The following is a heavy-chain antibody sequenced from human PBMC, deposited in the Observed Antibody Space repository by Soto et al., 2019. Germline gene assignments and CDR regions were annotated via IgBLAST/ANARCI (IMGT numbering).Heavy chain of an antibody. J-gene: IGHJ4*02. CDR3: ARDPWGKEFDF. CDR1: VYPITKYY. D-gene: IGHD3-16*01. Sequence: QVVLQESGPGLVKASETLSLTCTVSVYPITKYYWTWIRQSPGKGLEWIGNVYYSGGTKYNPSLRGRVTISLDTSKSQFSLKLSSVTVADTAMSYCARDPWGKEFDFWDQGTLITVSS. CDR2: VYYSGGT. V-gene: IGHV4-59*01.